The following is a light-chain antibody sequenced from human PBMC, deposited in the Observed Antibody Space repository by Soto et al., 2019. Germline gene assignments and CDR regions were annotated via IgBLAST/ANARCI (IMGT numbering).Light chain of an antibody. J-gene: IGKJ4*01. Sequence: EIVLTQSPGTLSLSPGERATLACRASQSVSSNYLDWYQQTPGQAPKRLIDGASSRATGIPDRFSGSGSSTDFILTISRLEPEDFAMYYCQQAGKSFPLTFGGGTKLDI. CDR3: QQAGKSFPLT. CDR2: GAS. V-gene: IGKV3-20*01. CDR1: QSVSSNY.